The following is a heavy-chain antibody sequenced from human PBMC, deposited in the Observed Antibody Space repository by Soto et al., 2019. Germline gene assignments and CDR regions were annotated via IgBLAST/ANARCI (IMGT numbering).Heavy chain of an antibody. CDR1: GFSFSDYY. V-gene: IGHV3-11*01. CDR2: ISSSGSTI. D-gene: IGHD4-17*01. J-gene: IGHJ3*02. CDR3: ARDSTTDAFDI. Sequence: GGSLRLSCAASGFSFSDYYMSWIRQAPGKGLEWVSYISSSGSTIYYADSVKGRFTISRDNAKNSLYLQMNSLRAEDTAVYYCARDSTTDAFDIWGQGTMVTVSS.